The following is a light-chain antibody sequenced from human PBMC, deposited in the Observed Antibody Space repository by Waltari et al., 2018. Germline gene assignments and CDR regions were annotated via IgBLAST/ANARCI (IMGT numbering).Light chain of an antibody. CDR2: DDS. CDR1: DIGRKS. J-gene: IGLJ3*02. V-gene: IGLV3-21*02. Sequence: SYVLTQPPSVSVAPGQTARISCGGHDIGRKSVHWYQQRPGQAPVLVVHDDSDRPSGIPERISGSNSGNTATLTISRVEAGDEADYYCQVWDSSSDSWVFGGGTKLTAL. CDR3: QVWDSSSDSWV.